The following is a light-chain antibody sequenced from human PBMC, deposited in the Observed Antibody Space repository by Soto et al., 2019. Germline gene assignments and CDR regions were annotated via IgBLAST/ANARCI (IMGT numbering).Light chain of an antibody. J-gene: IGKJ1*01. CDR2: DAS. CDR1: QNINNY. CDR3: QHYNSYSEA. Sequence: DIQMTQSPSSLSASVGDRVTLTCQASQNINNYLNWYQQKPGRAPKLLIYDASNLEAGVPSRFRGSGSGTEFTLTISSLQPDDFATYYCQHYNSYSEAVGQGTKVDIK. V-gene: IGKV1-33*01.